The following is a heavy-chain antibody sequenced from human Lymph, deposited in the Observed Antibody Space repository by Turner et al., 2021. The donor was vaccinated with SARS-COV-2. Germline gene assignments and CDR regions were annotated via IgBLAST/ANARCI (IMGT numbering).Heavy chain of an antibody. V-gene: IGHV1-2*02. D-gene: IGHD3-3*01. CDR2: INPNSGGT. CDR3: ARDVERYNDFWSGYSGGYGLDV. CDR1: GYTCTGYY. Sequence: QVQLVQSGAEVKKPGASVKVSCKASGYTCTGYYMHWVRQAPGQGLEWMGWINPNSGGTNYAQKFQGRVTMTRDTSISTAYMELSRLRSDDTAVYYCARDVERYNDFWSGYSGGYGLDVWGQGTTVTVSS. J-gene: IGHJ6*02.